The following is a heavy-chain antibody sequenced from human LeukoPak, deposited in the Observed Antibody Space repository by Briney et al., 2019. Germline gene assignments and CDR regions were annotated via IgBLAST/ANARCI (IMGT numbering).Heavy chain of an antibody. V-gene: IGHV4-39*07. CDR1: GGSISSSSYY. CDR3: ASQTRGAFDI. Sequence: SETLSLTCTVSGGSISSSSYYWGWIRQPPGKGLEWIGSIYYSGSTNYNPSLKSRVTISVDTSKNQFSLKLSSVTAADTAVYYCASQTRGAFDIWGQGTMVTVSS. J-gene: IGHJ3*02. CDR2: IYYSGST.